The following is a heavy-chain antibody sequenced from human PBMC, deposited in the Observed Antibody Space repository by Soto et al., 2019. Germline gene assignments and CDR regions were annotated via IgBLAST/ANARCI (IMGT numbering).Heavy chain of an antibody. Sequence: ASVKVSCKASGYSFTSYAIPWMRQAPGQRLEWMGLINAGNGNTKVSQKFQGRVTFTRDTSASTVYMEVSSLRSEDTAVYYCARAAYYYESSGYYPGDYWGQGTLVTVSS. CDR2: INAGNGNT. D-gene: IGHD3-22*01. V-gene: IGHV1-3*01. CDR3: ARAAYYYESSGYYPGDY. CDR1: GYSFTSYA. J-gene: IGHJ4*02.